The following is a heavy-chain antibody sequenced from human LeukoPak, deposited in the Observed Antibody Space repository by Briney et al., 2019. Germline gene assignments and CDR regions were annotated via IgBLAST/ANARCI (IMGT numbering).Heavy chain of an antibody. V-gene: IGHV4-59*01. CDR2: IYYSGST. J-gene: IGHJ4*02. CDR3: ARDLDGDLTGGFDY. D-gene: IGHD4-17*01. Sequence: PSETLSLTCTVSGGSISSYYWSWIRQPPGKGLEWIGYIYYSGSTNYNPSLKSRVTISVDTSKNQFSLKLSSVTAADTAVYYCARDLDGDLTGGFDYWGQGTLVTVSS. CDR1: GGSISSYY.